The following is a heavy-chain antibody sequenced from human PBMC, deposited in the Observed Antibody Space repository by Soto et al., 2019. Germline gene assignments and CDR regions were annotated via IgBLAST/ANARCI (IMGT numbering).Heavy chain of an antibody. V-gene: IGHV3-21*01. CDR3: ARLSGSASAYYFDY. Sequence: EVQLVESGGGLVRPGESLRLSCTASGLTLSSYSINWVRQAPGKGLEWVSSISPSGDFIYYADSLKGRFTISRDSAKNSLYLQMNSLRVEDTAVYYCARLSGSASAYYFDYWGQGTLGTVSS. J-gene: IGHJ4*02. CDR1: GLTLSSYS. D-gene: IGHD1-26*01. CDR2: ISPSGDFI.